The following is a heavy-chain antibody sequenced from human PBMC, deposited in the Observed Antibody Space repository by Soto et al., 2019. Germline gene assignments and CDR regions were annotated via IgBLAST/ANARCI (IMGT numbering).Heavy chain of an antibody. CDR1: GYSFTGYW. CDR2: IDPSDSYT. CDR3: ARRSYYASGSYYIEDT. V-gene: IGHV5-10-1*01. D-gene: IGHD3-10*01. J-gene: IGHJ5*02. Sequence: LGESLKISCKGSGYSFTGYWISWVRQMPGKGLEWMGRIDPSDSYTDYSPSFQGHVTISADKSISTAYLQWSSLKASDSAMYYCARRSYYASGSYYIEDTWGQGTLVTVSS.